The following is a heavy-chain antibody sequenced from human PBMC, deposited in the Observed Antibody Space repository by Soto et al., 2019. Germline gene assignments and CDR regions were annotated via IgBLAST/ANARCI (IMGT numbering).Heavy chain of an antibody. CDR3: ARTQYSGSDPTGGAMDI. J-gene: IGHJ3*02. Sequence: GESLKISCKGSGYSFTSYWIGWVRQMPGKGLEWMGIIYPGDSDTRYSPSFQGPVTISADKTLSTAYMQCSSLKASDTSMYYCARTQYSGSDPTGGAMDIWGQGTMVTVSS. V-gene: IGHV5-51*01. CDR2: IYPGDSDT. CDR1: GYSFTSYW. D-gene: IGHD1-26*01.